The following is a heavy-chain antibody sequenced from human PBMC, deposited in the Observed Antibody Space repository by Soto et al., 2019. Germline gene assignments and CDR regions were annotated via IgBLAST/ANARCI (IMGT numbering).Heavy chain of an antibody. J-gene: IGHJ5*02. V-gene: IGHV4-34*01. CDR1: GGSFSGYY. D-gene: IGHD4-17*01. Sequence: SETLSLTCALYGGSFSGYYWSWIRQPPGKGLEWIGEINHSGSTNYNPSLKSRVTISVDRSKNQFSLKVSSVTAADTAVYYCARETYGDYVGYFDPWGQGTLFTVSS. CDR2: INHSGST. CDR3: ARETYGDYVGYFDP.